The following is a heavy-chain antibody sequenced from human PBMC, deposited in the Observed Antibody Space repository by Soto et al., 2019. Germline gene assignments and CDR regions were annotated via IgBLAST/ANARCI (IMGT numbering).Heavy chain of an antibody. CDR1: GFTFDSVT. Sequence: GGSLRLSCAASGFTFDSVTMSWVRQAPGKGLEWISGVSGNGGRTYYADSVKGRFTISRDSSRNTLYLQMNDLRVEGLAVYYCDKGTRWLQLGQLDNWGQGALVTVSS. V-gene: IGHV3-23*01. CDR3: DKGTRWLQLGQLDN. J-gene: IGHJ4*02. D-gene: IGHD5-12*01. CDR2: VSGNGGRT.